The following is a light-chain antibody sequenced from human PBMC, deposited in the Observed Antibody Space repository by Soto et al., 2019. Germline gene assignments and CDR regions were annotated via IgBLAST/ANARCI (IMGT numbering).Light chain of an antibody. CDR2: DTF. V-gene: IGKV3-20*01. Sequence: ETVLTQSPGTLSLSPGERATLSCRASQSVGSTYLAWYQQKPGQAPRLLIYDTFNRATGIPSRFSGSGSGTDFTLTISRLEPEDFAVYHCQQYGNPPWTFGQGTKLEIK. CDR1: QSVGSTY. J-gene: IGKJ2*01. CDR3: QQYGNPPWT.